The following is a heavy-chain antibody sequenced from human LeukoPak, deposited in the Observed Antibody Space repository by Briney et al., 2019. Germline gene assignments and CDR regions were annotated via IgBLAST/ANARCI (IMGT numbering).Heavy chain of an antibody. J-gene: IGHJ4*02. CDR2: INHSGSA. CDR1: GGSFSGYY. CDR3: ARGAYRYGGKAGRYFDY. Sequence: SETLSLTCAVYGGSFSGYYWSWIRQPPGKGLEWIGEINHSGSANYNPSLKSRVTISVDTSKNQFSLKLSSVTAADTAVYYCARGAYRYGGKAGRYFDYWGQGTLVTVSS. V-gene: IGHV4-34*01. D-gene: IGHD4-23*01.